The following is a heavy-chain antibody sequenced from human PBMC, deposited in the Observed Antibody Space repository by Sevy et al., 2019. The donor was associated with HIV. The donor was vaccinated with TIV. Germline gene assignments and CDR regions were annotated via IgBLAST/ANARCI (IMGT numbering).Heavy chain of an antibody. J-gene: IGHJ4*02. V-gene: IGHV3-30*18. CDR3: AKDRLGSYGRLFHY. D-gene: IGHD1-26*01. CDR1: GFTFSSFD. Sequence: GGSLRLSCVVSGFTFSSFDMHWVRQAPGKGLEWVAFISNDGSNKYYEDSVKGRVTISRDNSKNTLYLQMNSLRAEDTAAYYCAKDRLGSYGRLFHYWGQGTLVTVSS. CDR2: ISNDGSNK.